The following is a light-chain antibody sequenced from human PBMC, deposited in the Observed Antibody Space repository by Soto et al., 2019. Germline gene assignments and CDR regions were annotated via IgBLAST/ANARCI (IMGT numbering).Light chain of an antibody. Sequence: IVLTQSPGTLSLSPGERATLSCRARQSVSSSYLAWYQQKPGQAPRLLIYGASSRATGIPDRFSGSGSGTDFTLTISRLEPEDFAVYYCQQYGSSPPKYTFGQGTKLEIK. V-gene: IGKV3-20*01. J-gene: IGKJ2*01. CDR2: GAS. CDR1: QSVSSSY. CDR3: QQYGSSPPKYT.